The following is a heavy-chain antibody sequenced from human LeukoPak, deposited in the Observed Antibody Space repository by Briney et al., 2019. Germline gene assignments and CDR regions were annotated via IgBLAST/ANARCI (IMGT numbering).Heavy chain of an antibody. Sequence: ESGPTLGHPTQPLTLTCTFSGFSLGTSGVGVGWIRQPPVKALGWLALIYWDDDKRYSPSLKSRLTITKDTSKNQVVLTMTNMDPVDTATYYCVHMQYYFDYWGQGTLVTVSS. CDR1: GFSLGTSGVG. V-gene: IGHV2-5*02. J-gene: IGHJ4*02. D-gene: IGHD6-19*01. CDR2: IYWDDDK. CDR3: VHMQYYFDY.